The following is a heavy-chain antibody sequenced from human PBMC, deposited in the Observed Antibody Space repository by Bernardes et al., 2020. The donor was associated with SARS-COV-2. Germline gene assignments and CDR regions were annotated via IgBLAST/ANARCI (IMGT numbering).Heavy chain of an antibody. J-gene: IGHJ5*02. CDR1: GFTFSSYG. CDR2: ISYDGSNK. D-gene: IGHD3-3*01. CDR3: AKDSTSGYSENWFDP. V-gene: IGHV3-30*18. Sequence: GGSLRLSCAASGFTFSSYGMHWVRQAPGQGLEWVAVISYDGSNKYYADSVKGRFTISRDNSKNTLYLQMNSLRAEDTAVYYCAKDSTSGYSENWFDPWGQGTLVTVSS.